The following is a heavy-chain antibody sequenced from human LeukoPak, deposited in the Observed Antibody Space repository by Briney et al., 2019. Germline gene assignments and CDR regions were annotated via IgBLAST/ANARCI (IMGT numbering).Heavy chain of an antibody. V-gene: IGHV4-61*02. Sequence: SETLSLTCTVSGESISNSRHYWSWIRQPAGKGLEWIGRIYPSGNTNYNPSLKSRLTISLDTSKNQFSLNLKSVTAADTAMYYCARENGYRYDYWGQGTLVTVSS. CDR1: GESISNSRHY. J-gene: IGHJ4*02. CDR3: ARENGYRYDY. CDR2: IYPSGNT. D-gene: IGHD5-18*01.